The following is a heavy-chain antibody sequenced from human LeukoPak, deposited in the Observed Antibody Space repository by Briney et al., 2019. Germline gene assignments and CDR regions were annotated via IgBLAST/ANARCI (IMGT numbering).Heavy chain of an antibody. D-gene: IGHD3-22*01. J-gene: IGHJ4*02. CDR3: ARSSGYYYVSTFGY. V-gene: IGHV4-59*08. Sequence: SETLSLTCTVSGGSISSYYWSWIRQPPGKGLEWIGYIYYSGSTNYNPSLKSRVTISVDTSKNQFSLKLSSVTAADTAVYYCARSSGYYYVSTFGYWGQGTLVTVSS. CDR1: GGSISSYY. CDR2: IYYSGST.